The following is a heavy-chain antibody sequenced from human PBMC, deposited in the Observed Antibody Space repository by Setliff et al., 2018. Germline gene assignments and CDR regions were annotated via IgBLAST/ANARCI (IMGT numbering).Heavy chain of an antibody. J-gene: IGHJ6*03. Sequence: SETLSLTCTVSDDSISSRHYYWSWIRQPAGKGLEWLGQIYTSWSTNYNPSLKGRATLSIDASKRQFSLKLRSVTAADTAVYYCARAPGRQDYHYMELWGKGTTVTVSS. CDR1: DDSISSRHYY. CDR2: IYTSWST. CDR3: ARAPGRQDYHYMEL. D-gene: IGHD2-15*01. V-gene: IGHV4-61*09.